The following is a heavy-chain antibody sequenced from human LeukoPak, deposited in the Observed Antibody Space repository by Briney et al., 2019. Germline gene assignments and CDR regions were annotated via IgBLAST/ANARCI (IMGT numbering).Heavy chain of an antibody. CDR2: IYYSGST. V-gene: IGHV4-39*01. CDR3: ARRYSSGSRTFDY. Sequence: SETLSLTCTVSGGSISSSSYYWGWIRQPPGKGLEWIGSIYYSGSTYYNPSLKSRVTISVDTSKNQFSLKLSSVTAADTAVYYCARRYSSGSRTFDYWGQGTLVTVSS. D-gene: IGHD6-19*01. J-gene: IGHJ4*02. CDR1: GGSISSSSYY.